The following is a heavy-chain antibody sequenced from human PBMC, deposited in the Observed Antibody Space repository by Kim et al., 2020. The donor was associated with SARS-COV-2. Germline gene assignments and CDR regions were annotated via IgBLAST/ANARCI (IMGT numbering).Heavy chain of an antibody. CDR3: ARGPTHTPVLRYFDWLGGMVGLDY. CDR1: GYTFTSYG. J-gene: IGHJ4*02. Sequence: ASVKVSCKASGYTFTSYGISWVRQAPGQGLEWTGWISAYNGNTNYAQKLQGRVTMTTDTSTSTAYMELRSLRSDDTAVYYCARGPTHTPVLRYFDWLGGMVGLDYWGQGTLVTVSS. CDR2: ISAYNGNT. V-gene: IGHV1-18*01. D-gene: IGHD3-9*01.